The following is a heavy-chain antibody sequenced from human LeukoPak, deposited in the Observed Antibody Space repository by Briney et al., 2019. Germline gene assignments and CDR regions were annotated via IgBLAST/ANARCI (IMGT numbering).Heavy chain of an antibody. J-gene: IGHJ4*02. V-gene: IGHV1-2*02. CDR2: INPNSGGT. CDR1: GYTFTGYY. CDR3: ARDSYSSGWTFDY. D-gene: IGHD6-19*01. Sequence: ASVKVSCKASGYTFTGYYMHWVRQAPGQGLEWMGWINPNSGGTNYAQKFQGRVTMTRDTSISTAYMELSRLRSDDTAVYYCARDSYSSGWTFDYWGREPWSPSPQ.